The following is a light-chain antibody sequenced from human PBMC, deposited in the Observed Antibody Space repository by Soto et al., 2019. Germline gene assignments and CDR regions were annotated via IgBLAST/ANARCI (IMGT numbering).Light chain of an antibody. J-gene: IGLJ2*01. CDR3: SSYTTSSTVV. V-gene: IGLV2-14*01. CDR2: EVN. Sequence: QSALTQPASVSGSPGQSITISCTGTRSDVGGSNYVSWYQQHPGKAPKLMIYEVNNRPSGVSNRFSGSKSGNTASLTISGLQAEDEADYYCSSYTTSSTVVFGGGTKLTVL. CDR1: RSDVGGSNY.